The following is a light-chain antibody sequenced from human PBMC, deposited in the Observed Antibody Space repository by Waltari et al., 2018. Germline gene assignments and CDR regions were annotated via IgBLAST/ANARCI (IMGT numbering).Light chain of an antibody. V-gene: IGKV1-39*01. J-gene: IGKJ2*01. CDR3: QQSYSLPYT. CDR2: VAS. CDR1: QPISYY. Sequence: DIQMTQSPSSLSASAEDKVTITCRASQPISYYLNWYQQLPGRAPKPLIHVASSLQTGVPSRSSGSGSGTNFTLTISSLQPEDFATYICQQSYSLPYTFGQGT.